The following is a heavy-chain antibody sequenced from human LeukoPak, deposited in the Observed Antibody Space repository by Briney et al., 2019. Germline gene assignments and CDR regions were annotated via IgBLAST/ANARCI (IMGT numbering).Heavy chain of an antibody. Sequence: GGSLRLSCAASGFTFSSYGMHWVRQAPGKGLEWVAFIRYDGSNKYYADSVKGRFTISRDNSKNTLYLQMNSLRAEVTAVYYCAKDGQGYCSSTSCYRSVGDYWGQGTLVTVSS. V-gene: IGHV3-30*02. CDR1: GFTFSSYG. J-gene: IGHJ4*02. CDR2: IRYDGSNK. CDR3: AKDGQGYCSSTSCYRSVGDY. D-gene: IGHD2-2*02.